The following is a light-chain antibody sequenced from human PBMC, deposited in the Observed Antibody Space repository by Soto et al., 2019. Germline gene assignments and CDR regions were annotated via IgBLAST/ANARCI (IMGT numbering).Light chain of an antibody. CDR1: SSDVGTYNL. V-gene: IGLV2-23*01. CDR2: EGS. CDR3: CSYAGSSTYV. Sequence: QSALTQPASVSGSPGQSITVSCTGTSSDVGTYNLVSWYQQHPGKAPKLMIYEGSKRPSGVSNRFSGSKSGNTASLTISGLQAEYEADYYCCSYAGSSTYVFVTGTKLTVL. J-gene: IGLJ1*01.